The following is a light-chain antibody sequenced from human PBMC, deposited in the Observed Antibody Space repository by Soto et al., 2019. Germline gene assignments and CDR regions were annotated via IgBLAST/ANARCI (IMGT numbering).Light chain of an antibody. CDR2: EVS. Sequence: QSVLTQPPSVSGSPGQSVASSCTGTSSDVGSYNRVSWYQQPPGAAPKLMIYEVSNRPSGVPDRFSGSKSGNTASLTISGLQAEDEADYYCNSYTGSSTYVFGTGTKLTVL. CDR1: SSDVGSYNR. V-gene: IGLV2-18*02. CDR3: NSYTGSSTYV. J-gene: IGLJ1*01.